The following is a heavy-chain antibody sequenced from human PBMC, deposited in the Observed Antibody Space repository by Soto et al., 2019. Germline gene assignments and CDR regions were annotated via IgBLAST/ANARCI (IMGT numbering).Heavy chain of an antibody. V-gene: IGHV4-39*01. CDR3: ARRYDYVWGSFRHFDY. D-gene: IGHD3-16*02. CDR1: GGSINDNQYY. J-gene: IGHJ4*02. CDR2: IYYSGTT. Sequence: PSETLSLTCTVSGGSINDNQYYWGWIRQAPGKGPEWIGSIYYSGTTHYSPSLQSRVNLSVDTSRNQFSLKLSSVTAADTSVYYCARRYDYVWGSFRHFDYWGQGILVTVSS.